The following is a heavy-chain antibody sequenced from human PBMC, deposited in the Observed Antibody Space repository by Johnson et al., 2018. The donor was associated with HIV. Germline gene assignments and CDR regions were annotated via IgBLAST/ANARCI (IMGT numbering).Heavy chain of an antibody. CDR2: ISYDGSNK. V-gene: IGHV3-30*03. CDR1: GFTFSSYG. D-gene: IGHD3-10*01. J-gene: IGHJ3*02. Sequence: QEKLVESGGGVVQPGRSLRLSCAASGFTFSSYGMHWVRQAPGQGLEWVAVISYDGSNKYYADSVKGRFTISRDNSKNTLYLQMKSLRAEDTAVYYCARTRHYYEAFDIWGQGTMVTVSS. CDR3: ARTRHYYEAFDI.